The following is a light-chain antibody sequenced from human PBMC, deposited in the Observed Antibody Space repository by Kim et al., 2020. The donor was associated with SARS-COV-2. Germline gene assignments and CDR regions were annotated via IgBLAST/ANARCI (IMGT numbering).Light chain of an antibody. J-gene: IGKJ1*01. CDR3: QKCDSAPWT. Sequence: AADGDRVTITCRASQDISNYLAWFQLKPGKAPKLLIYAASALQPGVPSRFSGSGSGTDFTLTVTSLQPEDVATYYCQKCDSAPWTFGQGTKVDIK. CDR2: AAS. V-gene: IGKV1-27*01. CDR1: QDISNY.